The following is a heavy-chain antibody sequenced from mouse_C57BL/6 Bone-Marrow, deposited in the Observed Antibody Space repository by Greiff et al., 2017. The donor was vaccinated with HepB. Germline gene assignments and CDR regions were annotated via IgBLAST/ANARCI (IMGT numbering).Heavy chain of an antibody. Sequence: QVQLQQSGAELARPGASVKLSCKASGYTFTSYGISWVKQRTGQGLEWIGEIYPRSGNTYYNEKFKGKATLTADKSSSTAYMELRSLTSEDSAVYFCANDDYYSCWYFDVWGTGTTVTVSS. CDR3: ANDDYYSCWYFDV. J-gene: IGHJ1*03. D-gene: IGHD2-3*01. CDR2: IYPRSGNT. V-gene: IGHV1-81*01. CDR1: GYTFTSYG.